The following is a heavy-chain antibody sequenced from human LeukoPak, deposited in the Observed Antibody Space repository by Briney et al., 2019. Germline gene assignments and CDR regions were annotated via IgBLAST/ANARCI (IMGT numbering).Heavy chain of an antibody. D-gene: IGHD7-27*01. V-gene: IGHV3-23*01. CDR2: IDRSGDDT. CDR1: GFTFSRHA. J-gene: IGHJ4*02. CDR3: AKGGDELDY. Sequence: GGSLRLSCAASGFTFSRHAMSWVRQAPGRGREWVSTIDRSGDDTYYRDSVKGRFTISRDNSKSTLYLQMYSLRAEDTAIYYCAKGGDELDYWGQGTLVTVSS.